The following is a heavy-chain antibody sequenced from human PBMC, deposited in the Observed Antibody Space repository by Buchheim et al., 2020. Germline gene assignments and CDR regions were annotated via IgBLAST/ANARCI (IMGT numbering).Heavy chain of an antibody. CDR1: GFTFSAYS. Sequence: QVQLVESGGGVVQPGTSLRLSCAASGFTFSAYSMHWVRQAPGKGLEWVAVISNDGYDIYYADSVKGRFSISRDNSPNTLFLQMNSLRVDDTALYYCAKPTVTESTRDFDSWGQGTL. V-gene: IGHV3-30-3*02. CDR2: ISNDGYDI. D-gene: IGHD4-17*01. J-gene: IGHJ4*02. CDR3: AKPTVTESTRDFDS.